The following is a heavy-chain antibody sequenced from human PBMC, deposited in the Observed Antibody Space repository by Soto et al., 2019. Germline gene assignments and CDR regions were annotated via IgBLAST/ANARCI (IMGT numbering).Heavy chain of an antibody. CDR2: MYFNESP. V-gene: IGHV4-59*01. Sequence: ETLSLTCTVSGASISSYYWSWIRQPPGKGLEWIGYMYFNESPKYNPSLKSRVTMSVDTSKNQFSLKLRSVTAADTAVYYCASLWNFFDFWGQGALVTVPQ. J-gene: IGHJ4*02. CDR3: ASLWNFFDF. D-gene: IGHD2-21*01. CDR1: GASISSYY.